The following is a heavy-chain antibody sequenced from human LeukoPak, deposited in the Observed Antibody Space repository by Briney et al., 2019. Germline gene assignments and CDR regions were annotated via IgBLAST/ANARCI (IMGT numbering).Heavy chain of an antibody. D-gene: IGHD6-13*01. CDR3: IRSDSSTWGGWFDP. CDR2: IRSKTYGGTP. Sequence: GGSLRLSCIASGFTFGDYALTWVRQAPGMGLEWVGFIRSKTYGGTPEYAASVKGRFTISRDDYKSIAYLQMNSLKTEDTAVYYCIRSDSSTWGGWFDPWGQGTLVTVSS. V-gene: IGHV3-49*04. J-gene: IGHJ5*02. CDR1: GFTFGDYA.